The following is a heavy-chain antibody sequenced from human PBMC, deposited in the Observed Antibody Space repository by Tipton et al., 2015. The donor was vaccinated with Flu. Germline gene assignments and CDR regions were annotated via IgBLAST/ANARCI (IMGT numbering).Heavy chain of an antibody. CDR1: GDYISSDYF. J-gene: IGHJ4*02. CDR2: IHRSGST. CDR3: AREMMHTTRFDS. D-gene: IGHD1-1*01. Sequence: TLSLTCAVSGDYISSDYFWGWIRQPPGKGLEWIATIHRSGSTKYNPSLKSRVTISVDTSKNQFSLRLDSVTAADTALYYCAREMMHTTRFDSWGQGILVTVSS. V-gene: IGHV4-38-2*02.